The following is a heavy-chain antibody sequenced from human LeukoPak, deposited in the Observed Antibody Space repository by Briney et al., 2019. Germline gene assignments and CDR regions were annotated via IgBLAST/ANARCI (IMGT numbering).Heavy chain of an antibody. J-gene: IGHJ4*02. CDR3: AKDRFSGYWSV. D-gene: IGHD3-22*01. CDR2: IIGSGGTT. V-gene: IGHV3-23*01. Sequence: GGSLRLSCAASGFTFSSYAMTWVRQAPGKGLEWVSAIIGSGGTTYYADSVKGRFTISRDNSKNSLYLQMNSLRAEDTAVYYCAKDRFSGYWSVWGQGTLVTVSS. CDR1: GFTFSSYA.